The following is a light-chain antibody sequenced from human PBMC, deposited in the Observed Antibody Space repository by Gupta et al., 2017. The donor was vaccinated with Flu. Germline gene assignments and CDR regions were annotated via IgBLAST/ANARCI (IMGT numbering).Light chain of an antibody. V-gene: IGLV2-11*01. Sequence: QPPLTQPPALSGSPQPSVTISCTGTSSDVGGYNYVSWYQQHPGKAPKLMIYDVSKRPSGVPDRFSGSKSGNTASLTISGLQAEDEADYYCCSYAGSYTWVFGGGTKLTVL. J-gene: IGLJ3*02. CDR3: CSYAGSYTWV. CDR1: SSDVGGYNY. CDR2: DVS.